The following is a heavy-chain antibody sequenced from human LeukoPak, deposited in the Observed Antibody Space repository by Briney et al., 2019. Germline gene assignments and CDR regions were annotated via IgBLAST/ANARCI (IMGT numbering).Heavy chain of an antibody. D-gene: IGHD1-26*01. J-gene: IGHJ1*01. CDR1: GYTFTSYD. Sequence: ASVKVSCKASGYTFTSYDINWVRQAPGQGLEWMGWINCKSGGTKYAPKFDGRVTMSRATSINTAFMELTSLTADDTALYYCARGGSVVHPPEYTHHWGQGTLVTVSS. CDR3: ARGGSVVHPPEYTHH. CDR2: INCKSGGT. V-gene: IGHV1-2*02.